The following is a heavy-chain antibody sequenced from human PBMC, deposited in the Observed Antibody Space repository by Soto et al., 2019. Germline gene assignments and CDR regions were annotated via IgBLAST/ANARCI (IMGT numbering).Heavy chain of an antibody. CDR1: GAFLNNFF. CDR3: VREFAPGSPNYDS. Sequence: SETLSLTCTVSGAFLNNFFWSWIRQTPGKGLEWIGYVSQGGAAAYLAEGETTGYNPSLESRATISLDLPKNQFSLRLTSVTAADTAVYYCVREFAPGSPNYDSWGLGTLVTVSS. J-gene: IGHJ4*02. V-gene: IGHV4-59*01. D-gene: IGHD3-10*01. CDR2: VSQGGAAAYLAEGETT.